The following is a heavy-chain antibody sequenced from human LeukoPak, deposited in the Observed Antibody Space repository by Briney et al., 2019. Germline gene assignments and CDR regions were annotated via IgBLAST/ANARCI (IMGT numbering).Heavy chain of an antibody. J-gene: IGHJ4*02. CDR3: ARLETSSGSLSYFDY. V-gene: IGHV4-59*01. D-gene: IGHD6-19*01. CDR1: GGSISNYY. CDR2: MYYSGST. Sequence: SETPSLTCTVPGGSISNYYWSWIRQSPGKGLDGIGYMYYSGSTNYNPSLKSRVSISVDTSKNQFSLKLNSVTAADTAVYYCARLETSSGSLSYFDYWGQGTLVTVSS.